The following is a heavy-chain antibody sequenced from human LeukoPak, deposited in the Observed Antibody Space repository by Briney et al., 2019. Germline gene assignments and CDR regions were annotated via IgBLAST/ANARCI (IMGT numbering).Heavy chain of an antibody. CDR3: AKGSYDFWSGYYTHRYYFDY. D-gene: IGHD3-3*01. V-gene: IGHV4-61*01. CDR1: GGSVSSGSYY. J-gene: IGHJ4*02. CDR2: IYYSGST. Sequence: SETLSLTCTVSGGSVSSGSYYWSWIRQPPGKGLEWIGYIYYSGSTNYNPSLKSRVTISVDTSKNQFSLKLSSVTAADTAVYYCAKGSYDFWSGYYTHRYYFDYWGQGTLVTVSS.